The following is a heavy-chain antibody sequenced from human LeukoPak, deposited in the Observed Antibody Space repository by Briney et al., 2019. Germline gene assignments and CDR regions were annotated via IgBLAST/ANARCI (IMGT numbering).Heavy chain of an antibody. Sequence: GGSLRLSCAASGFTFTYFGMHWVRQAPGKGLEWVSYISSSSSTIYYADSVKGRFTISRDNAKNSLYLQMNSLRAEDTAVYYCARDPGYYDSSGYYWGQGTLVTVSS. CDR1: GFTFTYFG. J-gene: IGHJ4*02. CDR2: ISSSSSTI. V-gene: IGHV3-48*01. D-gene: IGHD3-22*01. CDR3: ARDPGYYDSSGYY.